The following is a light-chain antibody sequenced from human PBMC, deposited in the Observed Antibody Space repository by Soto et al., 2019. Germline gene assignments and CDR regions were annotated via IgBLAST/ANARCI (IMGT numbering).Light chain of an antibody. Sequence: EIVLTQSPGTLSLSPGERATLSCRASQSVSSSSLAWYQQKPGQAPRLLIYGASSRATGIPDRFSGSGSGTDFTLTISRLEPEDFAVYYCQQYGNSPQTFGQGTRLEIK. CDR1: QSVSSSS. CDR2: GAS. CDR3: QQYGNSPQT. V-gene: IGKV3-20*01. J-gene: IGKJ5*01.